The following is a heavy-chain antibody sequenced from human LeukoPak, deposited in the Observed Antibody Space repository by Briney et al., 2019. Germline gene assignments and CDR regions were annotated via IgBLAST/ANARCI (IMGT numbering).Heavy chain of an antibody. D-gene: IGHD2-15*01. CDR3: ARRGEGSRSYVFDI. J-gene: IGHJ3*02. CDR1: GFTFSSYE. Sequence: GGSLRLSCAASGFTFSSYEMNWVRQGPGKGLEWVSYISSSGTTKYYADSVKGRFTLSRDNSKNTLYLQMSSLRAEDTAVYYCARRGEGSRSYVFDIWGQGTMVTVSS. V-gene: IGHV3-48*03. CDR2: ISSSGTTK.